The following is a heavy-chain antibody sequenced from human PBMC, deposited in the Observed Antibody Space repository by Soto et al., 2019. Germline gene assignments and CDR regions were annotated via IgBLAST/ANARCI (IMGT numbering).Heavy chain of an antibody. CDR1: GFTFSSYG. CDR3: AKAGMRYCSGGSCYHWFDP. J-gene: IGHJ5*02. CDR2: ISYDGSNK. V-gene: IGHV3-30*18. D-gene: IGHD2-15*01. Sequence: VQLVESGGGVVQPGRSLRLSCAASGFTFSSYGMHWVRQAPGKGLEWVAVISYDGSNKYYADSVKGRFTISRDNSKNTLYLQMNSLRAEDTAVYYCAKAGMRYCSGGSCYHWFDPWGQGTLVTVSS.